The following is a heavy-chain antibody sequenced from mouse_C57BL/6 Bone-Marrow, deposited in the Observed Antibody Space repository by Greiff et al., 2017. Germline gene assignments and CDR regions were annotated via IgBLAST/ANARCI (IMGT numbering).Heavy chain of an antibody. CDR1: GFNIKDDY. D-gene: IGHD1-1*01. CDR2: IDPENGDT. Sequence: VQLQQSGAELVRPEASVKLSCTASGFNIKDDYMHWVKQRPEQGLEWIGWIDPENGDTEYASKFQGKATITADTSSNTAYLQLSSLTSEDTAVYYCTTREDYYGSSYWYFDVWGTGTTVTVSS. J-gene: IGHJ1*03. V-gene: IGHV14-4*01. CDR3: TTREDYYGSSYWYFDV.